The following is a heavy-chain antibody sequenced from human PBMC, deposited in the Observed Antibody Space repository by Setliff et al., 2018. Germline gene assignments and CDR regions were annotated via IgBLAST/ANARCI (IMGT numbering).Heavy chain of an antibody. V-gene: IGHV1-18*01. CDR2: ISPYTGNT. J-gene: IGHJ3*02. CDR1: GYIFNSYG. CDR3: ERYLSSDPFDI. D-gene: IGHD3-16*01. Sequence: ASVKVSCKDSGYIFNSYGISWVRQAPGQGLEWMGWISPYTGNTFYAPQFQGRVIMTTDTSAKTAYMDLRSLRSDDTAVYYCERYLSSDPFDIWGQGTLVTVSS.